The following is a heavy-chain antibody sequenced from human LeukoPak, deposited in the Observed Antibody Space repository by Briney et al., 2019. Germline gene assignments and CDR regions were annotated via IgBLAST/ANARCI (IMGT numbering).Heavy chain of an antibody. Sequence: GASVKVSCKASGYTFTSYDINWVRQATGQGLEWMGWMNPNSGNTGYAQKFQGRVTITRNTSISTAYMELSSLRSEDTAVYYCARGQLRYFDWLLYPDYYMDVWGKGTTVTISS. V-gene: IGHV1-8*03. D-gene: IGHD3-9*01. CDR1: GYTFTSYD. CDR2: MNPNSGNT. J-gene: IGHJ6*03. CDR3: ARGQLRYFDWLLYPDYYMDV.